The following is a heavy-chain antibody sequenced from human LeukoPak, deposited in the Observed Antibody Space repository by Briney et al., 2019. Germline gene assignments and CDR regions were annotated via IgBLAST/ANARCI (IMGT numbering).Heavy chain of an antibody. CDR2: IGGSGGST. V-gene: IGHV3-23*01. CDR1: GGSFSGYY. Sequence: PSETLSLTCAVYGGSFSGYYRSWIRQPPGKGLEWVSSIGGSGGSTYYADAVKGRFTISRDTSKNTLYLQMNSLRAEDAAVYYCAKYRGFGDSYDSWGQGTLVTVSS. J-gene: IGHJ4*02. D-gene: IGHD3-10*01. CDR3: AKYRGFGDSYDS.